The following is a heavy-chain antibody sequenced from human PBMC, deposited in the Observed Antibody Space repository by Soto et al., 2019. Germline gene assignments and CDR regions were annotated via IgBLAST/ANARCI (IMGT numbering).Heavy chain of an antibody. CDR3: AKKTSQGVHLGELSDPDY. V-gene: IGHV3-23*01. CDR2: ISGSGGST. CDR1: GFTFSSYA. J-gene: IGHJ4*02. Sequence: EVQLLESGGGLVQPGGSLRLSCAASGFTFSSYAMSWVRQAPGKGLEWVSAISGSGGSTYYADSVKGRFTISRDNSKNTLYLQMNSLRAEDTAVYYCAKKTSQGVHLGELSDPDYWGQGTLVTVSS. D-gene: IGHD3-16*02.